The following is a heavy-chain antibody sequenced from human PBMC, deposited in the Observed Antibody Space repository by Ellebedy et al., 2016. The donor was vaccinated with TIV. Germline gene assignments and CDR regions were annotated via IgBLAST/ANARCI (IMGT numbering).Heavy chain of an antibody. D-gene: IGHD5-12*01. J-gene: IGHJ4*02. Sequence: GESLKISCAASGFTFSTYWMYWVRQAPGQGLVWVSRIKSDGTSTNYADSVKGRFTISRDNAKNTLYLQMNSLRAEDTAVYYCASELRLGYWGQGTLVTVSS. CDR3: ASELRLGY. CDR2: IKSDGTST. CDR1: GFTFSTYW. V-gene: IGHV3-74*01.